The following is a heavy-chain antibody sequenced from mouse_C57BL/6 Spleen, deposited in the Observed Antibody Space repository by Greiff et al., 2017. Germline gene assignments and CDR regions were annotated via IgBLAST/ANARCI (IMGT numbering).Heavy chain of an antibody. CDR2: IDPETGGT. Sequence: QVQLQQSGAELVRPGASVTLSCKASGYTFTDYEMHWVKQTPVHGLEWIGAIDPETGGTAYNQKFKGKAILTADKSSSTAYMELRSLTSEDSAVYYCTDSNYVAYWGQGTLVTVSA. D-gene: IGHD2-5*01. CDR1: GYTFTDYE. V-gene: IGHV1-15*01. CDR3: TDSNYVAY. J-gene: IGHJ3*01.